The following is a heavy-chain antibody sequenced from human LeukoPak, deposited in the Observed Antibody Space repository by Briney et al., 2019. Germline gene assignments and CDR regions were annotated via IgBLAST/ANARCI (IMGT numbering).Heavy chain of an antibody. J-gene: IGHJ6*02. D-gene: IGHD4/OR15-4a*01. CDR1: GGSISSGTYF. Sequence: PSETLSLTCTVSGGSISSGTYFWTWIRQHPGKGLEWIGYIYYSGSTYYNPSLKSRVTISVDTSKNQFSLKLSSVTAADTAVYYCARVGRAYSPYYYSAMDVWGQGTTVTVSS. V-gene: IGHV4-31*03. CDR2: IYYSGST. CDR3: ARVGRAYSPYYYSAMDV.